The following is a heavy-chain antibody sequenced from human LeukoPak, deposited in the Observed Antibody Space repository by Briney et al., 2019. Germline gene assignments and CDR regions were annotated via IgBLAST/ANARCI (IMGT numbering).Heavy chain of an antibody. CDR3: AKVPYYYGSGSYPPDQDNMDV. CDR2: ISGSGGST. CDR1: GFTFSSYA. V-gene: IGHV3-23*01. Sequence: GGSLRLSCAASGFTFSSYAMSWVRQAPGKGLEWVSAISGSGGSTYYADSVKGRFTISRDNSKNTLYLQMNSLRAEDTAVYYCAKVPYYYGSGSYPPDQDNMDVWGKGTTVTVSS. J-gene: IGHJ6*03. D-gene: IGHD3-10*01.